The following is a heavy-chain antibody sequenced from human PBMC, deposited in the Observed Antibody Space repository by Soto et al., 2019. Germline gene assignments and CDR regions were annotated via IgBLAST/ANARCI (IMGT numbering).Heavy chain of an antibody. V-gene: IGHV3-33*01. CDR1: GFTFISYG. Sequence: GGSLRLACASSGFTFISYGMHWVRQAPGKGLEWVAVIWYDGSNKYYADSVKGRFTISRDNSKNTLYLQMNSLRAEDTAVYYCARLYYYDSSGLDYWGQGTLVTVSS. CDR2: IWYDGSNK. CDR3: ARLYYYDSSGLDY. J-gene: IGHJ4*02. D-gene: IGHD3-22*01.